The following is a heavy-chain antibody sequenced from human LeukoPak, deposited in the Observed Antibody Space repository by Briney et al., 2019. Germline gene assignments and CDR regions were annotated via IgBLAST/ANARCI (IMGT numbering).Heavy chain of an antibody. J-gene: IGHJ3*01. CDR3: ATGGDGRYYQAYDF. Sequence: SGPTLVNPTQTLTLTCTFSGLSLRISEGVGVGWIRQPPGKGMEWLGLIYWDDSKRYSPSLRSRLNITKDTSKNQVLLRITNMDPADTATYFCATGGDGRYYQAYDFWGQGTMVTVSS. D-gene: IGHD3-10*01. CDR2: IYWDDSK. V-gene: IGHV2-5*02. CDR1: GLSLRISEGVG.